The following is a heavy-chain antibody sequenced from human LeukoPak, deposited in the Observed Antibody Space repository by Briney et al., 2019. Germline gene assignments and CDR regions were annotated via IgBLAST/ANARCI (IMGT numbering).Heavy chain of an antibody. D-gene: IGHD3-10*02. CDR1: GFTVSNKY. CDR3: AELGITMIGGV. Sequence: GGSLRLSYAASGFTVSNKYMTWVRQAPGKGLEWVSLIYSDGRTYYADSVKGRCTISRDNSKNSLYLQMNSLRAEDTAVYYCAELGITMIGGVWGKGTTVTISS. J-gene: IGHJ6*04. CDR2: IYSDGRT. V-gene: IGHV3-53*01.